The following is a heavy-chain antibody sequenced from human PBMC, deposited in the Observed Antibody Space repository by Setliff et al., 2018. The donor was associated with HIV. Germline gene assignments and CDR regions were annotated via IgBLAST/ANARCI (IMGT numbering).Heavy chain of an antibody. J-gene: IGHJ6*03. Sequence: GSLRLSCAASGFTFSSAWMSWVRQDREKGLEWVGRILSKADGGTTEYAASVKGRFTISRDDSKSIAYLQMNSLKTEDTAVYYCTRLRGYSYGLASYYYYYMDVWGKGTTVTVSS. V-gene: IGHV3-15*01. D-gene: IGHD5-18*01. CDR3: TRLRGYSYGLASYYYYYMDV. CDR2: ILSKADGGTT. CDR1: GFTFSSAW.